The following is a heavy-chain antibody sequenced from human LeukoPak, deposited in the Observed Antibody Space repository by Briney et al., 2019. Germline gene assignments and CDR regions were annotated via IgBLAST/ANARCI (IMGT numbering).Heavy chain of an antibody. CDR3: AKDERSGVQWLHYYYAMDV. Sequence: PGGSLRLSCAASGFTFSNYAMNWVRQAPGKGLEWVSAISSSGGRTYYADSVKGRFTISRDNSKNTVYLQMSSLRAEDTAVYYCAKDERSGVQWLHYYYAMDVWGQGTTVTVSS. CDR2: ISSSGGRT. D-gene: IGHD6-19*01. V-gene: IGHV3-23*01. J-gene: IGHJ6*02. CDR1: GFTFSNYA.